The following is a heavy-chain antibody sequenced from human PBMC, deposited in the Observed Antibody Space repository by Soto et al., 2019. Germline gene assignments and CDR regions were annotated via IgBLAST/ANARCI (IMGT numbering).Heavy chain of an antibody. Sequence: SAKVSWKASAFTLTSNSMHWVRQAPGQGLESMGMINCRCRGTSYAQKLQDRVTITRGTSTSTVYVELRSLRSEDTAVYYCAGDKGYNSPFEHWGKRTLINSSS. CDR1: AFTLTSNS. CDR3: AGDKGYNSPFEH. J-gene: IGHJ1*01. CDR2: INCRCRGT. D-gene: IGHD3-10*01. V-gene: IGHV1-46*04.